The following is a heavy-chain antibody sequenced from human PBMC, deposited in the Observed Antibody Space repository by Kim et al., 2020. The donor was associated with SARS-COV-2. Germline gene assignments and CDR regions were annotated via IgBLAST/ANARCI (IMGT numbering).Heavy chain of an antibody. Sequence: GGSLRLSCVASGFTFTRHGYHWVRQAPGKGLEWVAVIWYDGSKTYYADSVKGRFTISKDISKNTLFLQMDSLRVEDTAVYYCVRDLWIAESRFFDFWGQGTLVTVSS. J-gene: IGHJ4*02. V-gene: IGHV3-33*01. CDR1: GFTFTRHG. CDR2: IWYDGSKT. CDR3: VRDLWIAESRFFDF. D-gene: IGHD3-10*01.